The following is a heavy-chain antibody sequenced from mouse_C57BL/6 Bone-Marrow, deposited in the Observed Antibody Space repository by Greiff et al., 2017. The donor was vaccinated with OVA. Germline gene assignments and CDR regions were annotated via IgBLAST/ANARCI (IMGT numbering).Heavy chain of an antibody. CDR1: GYSITSDY. Sequence: EVKLMESGPGLAKPSQTLSLTCSVTGYSITSDYWNWIRKFPGNKLEYIGYISYSGSTYYNPSLKSRNSITRDTSKNQYFLKLNSVTTEDTATYCGASLGAWFAYWGQGTLVTVSA. CDR3: ASLGAWFAY. D-gene: IGHD3-3*01. CDR2: ISYSGST. J-gene: IGHJ3*01. V-gene: IGHV3-8*01.